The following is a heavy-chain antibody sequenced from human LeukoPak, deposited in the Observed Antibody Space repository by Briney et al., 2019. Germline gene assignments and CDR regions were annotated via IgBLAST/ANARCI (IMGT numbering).Heavy chain of an antibody. Sequence: PGGSLRLSCAASGFTFSDYYMSWIRQAPGKGLEWGAFIRYDGSNKYYADSVKGRFTISRDNSKNTLYLQMNSLRAEDTAVYYCAKDQGLLWFGESQGNWFDPWGQGTLVTVSS. D-gene: IGHD3-10*01. CDR3: AKDQGLLWFGESQGNWFDP. CDR2: IRYDGSNK. CDR1: GFTFSDYY. J-gene: IGHJ5*02. V-gene: IGHV3-30*02.